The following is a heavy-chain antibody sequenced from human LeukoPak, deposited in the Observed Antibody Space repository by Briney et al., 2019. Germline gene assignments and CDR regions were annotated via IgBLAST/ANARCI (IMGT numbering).Heavy chain of an antibody. D-gene: IGHD2-15*01. CDR2: INQDGSEK. Sequence: GGSLRLSCAASGFAFNKYWMHWVRQAPGKGLEWVANINQDGSEKDYVDSLKARFTISRDDAKKSLYLQMYSLRAEDTAVYYCARVPVVVAATSVSFDYWGQGTLVTVSS. CDR1: GFAFNKYW. V-gene: IGHV3-7*01. CDR3: ARVPVVVAATSVSFDY. J-gene: IGHJ4*02.